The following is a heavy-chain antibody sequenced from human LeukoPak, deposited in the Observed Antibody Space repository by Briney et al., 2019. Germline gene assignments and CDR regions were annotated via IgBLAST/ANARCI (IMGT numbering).Heavy chain of an antibody. CDR1: GFTFSSYW. V-gene: IGHV3-74*01. J-gene: IGHJ4*02. CDR2: INSDGSST. Sequence: PGGSLRLSCAASGFTFSSYWMHWVRQAPGKGLVWVSRINSDGSSTSYADSVKGRFTISRDNAKNSLYLQMNSLRAEDTAVYYCASLGYYDSSGYYEDYWGQGTLVTVSS. D-gene: IGHD3-22*01. CDR3: ASLGYYDSSGYYEDY.